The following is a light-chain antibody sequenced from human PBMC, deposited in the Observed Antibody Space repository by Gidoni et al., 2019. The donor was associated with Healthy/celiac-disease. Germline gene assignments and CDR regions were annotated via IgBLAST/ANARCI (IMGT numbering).Light chain of an antibody. CDR1: QSVSSSY. Sequence: EIVSTQSPSTLSLSPGERATLSCRASQSVSSSYLAWYQQKPGQAPRLLIYGASSMATGIPYRFSGSGSGTDFTLTISRLEPEDFAVYYCQQYGSSPWTFGQGTKVEIK. J-gene: IGKJ1*01. CDR3: QQYGSSPWT. CDR2: GAS. V-gene: IGKV3-20*01.